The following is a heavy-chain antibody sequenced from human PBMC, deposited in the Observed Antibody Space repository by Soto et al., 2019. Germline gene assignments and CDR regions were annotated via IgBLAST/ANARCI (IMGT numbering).Heavy chain of an antibody. D-gene: IGHD2-2*01. V-gene: IGHV3-74*01. J-gene: IGHJ3*02. CDR2: INSDGSST. CDR3: ARGGRSSTSCYGCRPDGAFDI. Sequence: GGSLRLSCAASGFTFSSYWMHWVRQAPGKGLVWVSRINSDGSSTSYADSVKGRFTISRDNAKNTLYLQMNSLRAEDTAVYYCARGGRSSTSCYGCRPDGAFDIWGQGTMVTVSS. CDR1: GFTFSSYW.